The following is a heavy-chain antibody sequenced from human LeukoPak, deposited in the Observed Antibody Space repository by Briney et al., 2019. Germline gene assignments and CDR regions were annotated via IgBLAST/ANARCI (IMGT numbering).Heavy chain of an antibody. V-gene: IGHV4-4*07. CDR1: GGSISSYY. CDR3: AREGWGVAVAVSLHYYYYMDV. Sequence: PSETLSLTCTVSGGSISSYYWSWIRQPAGKGLEWIGRIYTSGSTNYNPSLKSRVTMSVDTSKNQFSLKLSSVTAADTAVYYCAREGWGVAVAVSLHYYYYMDVWGKGTTVTVSS. J-gene: IGHJ6*03. CDR2: IYTSGST. D-gene: IGHD6-19*01.